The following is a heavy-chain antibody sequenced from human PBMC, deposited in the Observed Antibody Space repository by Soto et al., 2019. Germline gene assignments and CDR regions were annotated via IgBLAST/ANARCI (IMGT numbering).Heavy chain of an antibody. V-gene: IGHV1-2*02. CDR3: ARAATSLKWKDVGWRYYYYCGMDV. D-gene: IGHD1-1*01. Sequence: ASVKVSCKASGYTFTGYYMHWVRQAPGQGLEWMGWINPNSGGTNYAQKFQGRVTMTRDTSISTAYMELSRLRSDDTAVYYCARAATSLKWKDVGWRYYYYCGMDVWGQGTTVTVSS. J-gene: IGHJ6*02. CDR2: INPNSGGT. CDR1: GYTFTGYY.